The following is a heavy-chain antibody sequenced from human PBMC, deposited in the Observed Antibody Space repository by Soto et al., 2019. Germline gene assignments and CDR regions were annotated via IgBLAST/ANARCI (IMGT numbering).Heavy chain of an antibody. Sequence: GASVKVSCKASGGTFSSYAISWVRQAPGQGLEWMGGIIPIFGTANYAQKLQGRVTITADESTSTAYMELSSLRPEDTAVYYCARVIVVVVAATRNPTTYYYYGMDVWGQGTTVTVSS. J-gene: IGHJ6*02. CDR3: ARVIVVVVAATRNPTTYYYYGMDV. CDR1: GGTFSSYA. V-gene: IGHV1-69*13. D-gene: IGHD2-15*01. CDR2: IIPIFGTA.